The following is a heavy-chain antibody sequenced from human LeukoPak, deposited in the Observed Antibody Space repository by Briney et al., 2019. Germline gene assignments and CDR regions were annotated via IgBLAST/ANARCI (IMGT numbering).Heavy chain of an antibody. CDR2: IIPILGIA. J-gene: IGHJ6*02. CDR1: GGTFSSYA. D-gene: IGHD3-9*01. Sequence: SVKVSCKASGGTFSSYAISWVRQAPGQGLEWMGRIIPILGIANYAQKFQGRVTITADKSTSTAYMELSSLRSEDTAVYYCARGAFYDILTGYQTYYYGMDVWGQGTTLTVSS. CDR3: ARGAFYDILTGYQTYYYGMDV. V-gene: IGHV1-69*04.